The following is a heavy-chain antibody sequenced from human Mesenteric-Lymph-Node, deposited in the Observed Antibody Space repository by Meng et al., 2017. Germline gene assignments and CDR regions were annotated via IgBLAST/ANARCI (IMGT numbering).Heavy chain of an antibody. D-gene: IGHD2-15*01. V-gene: IGHV4-39*07. Sequence: SETLSPTCTVSGGSISRRDYYWGWIRQPPGRGLEWIGSIYDSGTTYYYYNPSLESRITISLDTSNNQFSLKLSSVTAADTAVYYCARDGKGGGGFRTDYYYYGMDVWGQGTTVTVSS. CDR3: ARDGKGGGGFRTDYYYYGMDV. CDR1: GGSISRRDYY. CDR2: IYDSGTTYY. J-gene: IGHJ6*02.